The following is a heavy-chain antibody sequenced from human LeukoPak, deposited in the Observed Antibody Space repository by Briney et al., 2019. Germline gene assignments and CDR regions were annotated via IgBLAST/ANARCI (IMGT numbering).Heavy chain of an antibody. Sequence: ASVKVSCKASGYTFTSYAMNWVRQAPGQGLEWMGWINTNTGNPTYAQGFTGRFVFSLDTSVSTAYLQISSLKAEDTAVYYCARVDRSGWLNSPTKNLDYWGQGTLVTVSS. CDR1: GYTFTSYA. V-gene: IGHV7-4-1*02. J-gene: IGHJ4*02. D-gene: IGHD6-19*01. CDR3: ARVDRSGWLNSPTKNLDY. CDR2: INTNTGNP.